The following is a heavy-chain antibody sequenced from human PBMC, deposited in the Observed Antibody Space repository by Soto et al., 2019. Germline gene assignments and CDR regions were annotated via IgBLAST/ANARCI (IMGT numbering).Heavy chain of an antibody. J-gene: IGHJ4*02. CDR2: TSGGLSYI. D-gene: IGHD2-2*01. CDR3: ARGENIAAAVDY. V-gene: IGHV3-11*06. Sequence: GGSLRLSCAVSGFTFSNSYMIWVRQAPGRGLEWVSSTSGGLSYINYADSVKGPFRISRDNAKNSLYRQMNSLIREDTAVYYCARGENIAAAVDYWGQGTQVTVSS. CDR1: GFTFSNSY.